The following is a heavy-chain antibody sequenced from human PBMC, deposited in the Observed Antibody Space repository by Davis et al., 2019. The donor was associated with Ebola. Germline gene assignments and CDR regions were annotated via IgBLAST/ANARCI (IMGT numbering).Heavy chain of an antibody. D-gene: IGHD3-3*01. J-gene: IGHJ4*02. CDR3: ARGFYDFWSGYYKGGYYFDY. CDR1: GYTFTGYY. V-gene: IGHV1-2*02. Sequence: ASVKVSCKASGYTFTGYYMHWVRQAPGQGLEWMGWINPNSGGTNYAQKFQGRVTMTRDTSISTAYMELSSLRAEDTAVYYCARGFYDFWSGYYKGGYYFDYWGQGTLVTVSS. CDR2: INPNSGGT.